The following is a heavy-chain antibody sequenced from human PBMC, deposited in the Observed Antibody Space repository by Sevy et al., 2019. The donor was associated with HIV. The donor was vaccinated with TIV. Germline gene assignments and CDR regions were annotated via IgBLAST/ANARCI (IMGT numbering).Heavy chain of an antibody. Sequence: SETLSLTCTVSGGSISSSSYYWGWIRQPPGKGLEWIGSIYYSGSTHYNPSLKSRVTISVDTSKNQFSLKLSSVTAADTAVYYCARLGNVVVPAAADYWGQGTLVTVSS. J-gene: IGHJ4*02. CDR3: ARLGNVVVPAAADY. CDR2: IYYSGST. D-gene: IGHD2-2*01. V-gene: IGHV4-39*01. CDR1: GGSISSSSYY.